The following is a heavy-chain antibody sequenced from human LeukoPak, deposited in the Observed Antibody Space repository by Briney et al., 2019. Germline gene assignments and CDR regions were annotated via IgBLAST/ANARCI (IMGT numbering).Heavy chain of an antibody. V-gene: IGHV4-59*06. CDR3: ARGVNIVVVPAAVDAFDI. D-gene: IGHD2-2*01. CDR1: GGSISSYY. J-gene: IGHJ3*02. Sequence: SETLSLTCTVSGGSISSYYWSWIRQPAGKGLEWIGYIYYSGSTYYNPSLKSRVTISVDTSKNQFSLKLSSVTAADTAVYYCARGVNIVVVPAAVDAFDIWGQGTMVTVSS. CDR2: IYYSGST.